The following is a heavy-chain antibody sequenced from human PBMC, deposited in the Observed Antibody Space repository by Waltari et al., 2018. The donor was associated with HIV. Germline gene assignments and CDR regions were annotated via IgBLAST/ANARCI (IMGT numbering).Heavy chain of an antibody. D-gene: IGHD3-10*01. CDR3: ARDRGSGNGWNYYGMDV. Sequence: EEQLVESGGGLVQPGRSLRLSCAASGFTFDKYAFHWVRQVPGKGLEWGAGSSWTSGSILYAASVKGRFTISRDNAENSLYLQMNSLEAEDSALYYCARDRGSGNGWNYYGMDVWGQGATVTVSS. CDR1: GFTFDKYA. CDR2: SSWTSGSI. V-gene: IGHV3-9*01. J-gene: IGHJ6*02.